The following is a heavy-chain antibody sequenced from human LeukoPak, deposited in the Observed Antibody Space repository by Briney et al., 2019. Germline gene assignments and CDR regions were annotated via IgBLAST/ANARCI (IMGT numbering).Heavy chain of an antibody. CDR3: ARDSYYGSGRNNWFDP. CDR1: GGSISSYY. J-gene: IGHJ5*02. D-gene: IGHD3-10*01. Sequence: PSETLSLTCTVSGGSISSYYWSRIRQPPGKGLEWICYIYYSGSTNYNPSLKSRVTISVDTSKNQFSLKLSSVTAADTAVYYCARDSYYGSGRNNWFDPWGQGTLVTVSS. V-gene: IGHV4-59*12. CDR2: IYYSGST.